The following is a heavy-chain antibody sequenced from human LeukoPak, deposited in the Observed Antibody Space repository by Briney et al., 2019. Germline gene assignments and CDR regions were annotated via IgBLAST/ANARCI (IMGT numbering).Heavy chain of an antibody. D-gene: IGHD3-10*01. CDR3: ARGRGYWYFDL. CDR1: GGSISSYY. V-gene: IGHV4-59*01. Sequence: SETLSLTCNVSGGSISSYYWSWIRQPPGKGLEWIGYIYYSGSTNYNPSLKSRVTISVDTSKNQFSLKLSSVTAADTAVYYCARGRGYWYFDLWGRGTLVTVSS. CDR2: IYYSGST. J-gene: IGHJ2*01.